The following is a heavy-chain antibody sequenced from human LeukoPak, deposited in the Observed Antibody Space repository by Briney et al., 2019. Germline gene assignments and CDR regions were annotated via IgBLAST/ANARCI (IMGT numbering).Heavy chain of an antibody. CDR2: IYYSGST. J-gene: IGHJ3*02. CDR3: ARDGGLIDAFDI. V-gene: IGHV4-61*01. D-gene: IGHD2-15*01. Sequence: PSETLSLTCTVSGYSISSGYYWGWIRQPPGKGLEWIGYIYYSGSTNYNPSLKSRVTISVDTSKNQFSLKLSSVTAADTAVYYCARDGGLIDAFDIWGQGTMVTVSS. CDR1: GYSISSGYY.